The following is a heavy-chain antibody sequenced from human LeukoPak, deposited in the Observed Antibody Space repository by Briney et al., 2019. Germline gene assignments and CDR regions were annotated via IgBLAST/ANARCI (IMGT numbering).Heavy chain of an antibody. CDR2: ITPSGGT. CDR3: ARDRYGDGFAHFDY. CDR1: VYTFTSYA. V-gene: IGHV1-2*02. Sequence: GASVNVSFKASVYTFTSYAMHWVRQAPGQGLEWMGWITPSGGTNYPQKLQGRVAINRDTSITTAYMDLSRLTSDDTAVYYCARDRYGDGFAHFDYWGQGALVTVSS. D-gene: IGHD5-24*01. J-gene: IGHJ4*02.